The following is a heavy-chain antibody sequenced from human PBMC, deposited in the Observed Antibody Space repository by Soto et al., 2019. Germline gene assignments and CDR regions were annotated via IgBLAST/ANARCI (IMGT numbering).Heavy chain of an antibody. CDR3: AKSRECTNGVCYTGFDY. V-gene: IGHV3-23*01. CDR1: GFTFSSYA. CDR2: ISGSGGST. J-gene: IGHJ4*02. D-gene: IGHD2-8*01. Sequence: GGSLRLSCAASGFTFSSYAMSWVRQAPGKGLEWVSAISGSGGSTYYADSVKGRFTISRDNSKNTLYLQMNSLRAEDTAVYYCAKSRECTNGVCYTGFDYWGQGTLVTVSS.